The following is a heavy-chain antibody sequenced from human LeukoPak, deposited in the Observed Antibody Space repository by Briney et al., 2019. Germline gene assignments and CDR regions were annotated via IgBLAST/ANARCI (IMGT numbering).Heavy chain of an antibody. CDR3: ARTRTSIVVVPAAIRNEWFFDY. CDR2: IIPIFGTA. D-gene: IGHD2-2*02. CDR1: GGTFSSYA. Sequence: ASVKVSCKASGGTFSSYAISWVRQAPGQGLEWMGGIIPIFGTANYAQKFQGRVTITADESTSTAYMELSSLRSEDTAVYYCARTRTSIVVVPAAIRNEWFFDYWGQGTLVTVSS. J-gene: IGHJ4*02. V-gene: IGHV1-69*13.